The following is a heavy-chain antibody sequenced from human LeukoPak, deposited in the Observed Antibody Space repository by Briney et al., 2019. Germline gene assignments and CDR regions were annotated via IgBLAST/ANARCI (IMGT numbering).Heavy chain of an antibody. V-gene: IGHV1-69*13. CDR1: GGTFSSYA. CDR3: ARGLGYCSGGSCYFPYYFDY. D-gene: IGHD2-15*01. CDR2: IIPIFGTA. Sequence: SVKVSCKASGGTFSSYAISWVRRAPGQGLEWMGGIIPIFGTANYAQKFQGRVTITADESTSTAYMELSSLRSEDTAVYYCARGLGYCSGGSCYFPYYFDYWGQGTLVTVSS. J-gene: IGHJ4*02.